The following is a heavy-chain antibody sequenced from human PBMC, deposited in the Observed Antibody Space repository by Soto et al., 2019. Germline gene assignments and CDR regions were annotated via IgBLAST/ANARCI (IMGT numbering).Heavy chain of an antibody. Sequence: EVQLVESGGGLVQPGGSLRLSCAASGFTFSSYWMHWVRQAPGKGLEWVSCIDYDGGTTNYADSVKGRFTISRDNAKNALYLQMTSLTAEVTDVYYCARVARIAWGVFYPWGQGTLFTFSP. CDR2: IDYDGGTT. CDR1: GFTFSSYW. D-gene: IGHD3-16*01. CDR3: ARVARIAWGVFYP. J-gene: IGHJ5*02. V-gene: IGHV3-74*02.